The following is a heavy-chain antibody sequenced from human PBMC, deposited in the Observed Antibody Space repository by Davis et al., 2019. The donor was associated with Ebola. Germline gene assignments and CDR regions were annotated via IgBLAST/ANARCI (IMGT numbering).Heavy chain of an antibody. CDR1: GYSFTSYW. CDR3: ARHLIGYDSSGYYYGFDY. V-gene: IGHV5-10-1*01. D-gene: IGHD3-22*01. J-gene: IGHJ4*02. Sequence: KVSCKGSGYSFTSYWINWVRQMPGKGLEWMGRIDPSDSYTNYSPSFQGHVTISADKSISTAYLQWSSLKASDTAMYYCARHLIGYDSSGYYYGFDYWGQGTLVTVSS. CDR2: IDPSDSYT.